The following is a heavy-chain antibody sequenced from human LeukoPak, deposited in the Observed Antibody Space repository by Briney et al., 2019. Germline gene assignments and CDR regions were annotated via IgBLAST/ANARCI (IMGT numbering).Heavy chain of an antibody. D-gene: IGHD3-3*01. CDR3: ARSGYDFWSGYPLSYYYYMDV. CDR1: GFTFSSYW. J-gene: IGHJ6*03. Sequence: GSLRLSCAASGFTFSSYWMSWVRQAPGKGLEWVANIKQDGSEKYYVDSVKGRFTISRDNAKNSLYLQMNSLRAEDTAVYYCARSGYDFWSGYPLSYYYYMDVWGKGTTVTVSS. V-gene: IGHV3-7*01. CDR2: IKQDGSEK.